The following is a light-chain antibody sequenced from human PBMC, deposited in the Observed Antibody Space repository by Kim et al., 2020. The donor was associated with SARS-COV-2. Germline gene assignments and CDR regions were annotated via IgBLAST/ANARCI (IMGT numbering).Light chain of an antibody. CDR2: QDS. CDR1: KLGDKY. V-gene: IGLV3-1*01. J-gene: IGLJ3*02. Sequence: SSELTQPPSVSVSPGQTASITCSGDKLGDKYACWYQQKPGQSPVLVIYQDSKRPSGIPERFSGSNSGNTATLTISGTQAMDEADYYCQAWDSRTDWVFGG. CDR3: QAWDSRTDWV.